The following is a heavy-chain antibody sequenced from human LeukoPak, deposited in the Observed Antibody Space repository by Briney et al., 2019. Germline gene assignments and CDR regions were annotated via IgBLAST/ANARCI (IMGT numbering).Heavy chain of an antibody. CDR2: ISGSGGST. Sequence: PGGSLRLSCAASGFTFSSYAMCWVRQAPGKGLEWVSAISGSGGSTYYADSVKGRFTISRDNSKNTLYLQMNSLRAEDTAVYYCARDEATYSSGWYGVYWGQGTLVTVSS. D-gene: IGHD6-19*01. V-gene: IGHV3-23*01. J-gene: IGHJ4*02. CDR1: GFTFSSYA. CDR3: ARDEATYSSGWYGVY.